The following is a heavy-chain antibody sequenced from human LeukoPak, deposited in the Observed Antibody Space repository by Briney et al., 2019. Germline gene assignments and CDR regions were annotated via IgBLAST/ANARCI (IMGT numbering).Heavy chain of an antibody. CDR1: GTSISNYY. CDR2: MSYSGNT. Sequence: SETLSLTCTVSGTSISNYYWSWIRQPPGKGLEWIGYMSYSGNTNYNPSLKSRVTISVDTSKNQFSLKLCSVTAADTAVYYCARGVGDYVIDYWGQGTLVTVSS. J-gene: IGHJ4*02. V-gene: IGHV4-59*01. CDR3: ARGVGDYVIDY. D-gene: IGHD4-17*01.